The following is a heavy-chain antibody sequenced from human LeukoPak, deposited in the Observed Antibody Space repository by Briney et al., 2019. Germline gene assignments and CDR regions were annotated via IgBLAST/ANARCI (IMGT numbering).Heavy chain of an antibody. D-gene: IGHD3-22*01. CDR2: INHSGST. J-gene: IGHJ5*02. CDR3: ARWSSNYYDTSGRRFDP. CDR1: GGSLSDYY. V-gene: IGHV4-34*01. Sequence: PSETLSLTCAVYGGSLSDYYWSWIRQPPGKGLEWIGEINHSGSTNYNPSLKSRVTISVDTSKNQSSLKLSSVTAADTAVYYCARWSSNYYDTSGRRFDPWGQGTLVTVSS.